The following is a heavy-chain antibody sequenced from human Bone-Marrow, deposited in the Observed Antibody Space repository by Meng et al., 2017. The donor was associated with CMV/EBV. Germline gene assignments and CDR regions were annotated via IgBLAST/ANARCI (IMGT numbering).Heavy chain of an antibody. Sequence: SETLSLTCTVSGGSISSSSYYWGWIRQPPGKGLEWIGSIYYSGSTYYNPSLKSRVTISVDTSKNQFSLKLSSVTAADTAVYYCARVGRDYDFWSGPLGWFDPWGQGTRVTVSS. D-gene: IGHD3-3*01. V-gene: IGHV4-39*01. CDR1: GGSISSSSYY. CDR3: ARVGRDYDFWSGPLGWFDP. CDR2: IYYSGST. J-gene: IGHJ5*02.